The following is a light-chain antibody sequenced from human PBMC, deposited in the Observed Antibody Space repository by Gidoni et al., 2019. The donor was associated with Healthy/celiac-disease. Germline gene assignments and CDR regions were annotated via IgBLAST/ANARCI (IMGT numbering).Light chain of an antibody. J-gene: IGLJ3*02. CDR1: SSNIGSNY. V-gene: IGLV1-47*01. CDR3: AAWDDSLSGWV. Sequence: QSVLTQPPSSSGTPGQRVPISCSGSSSNIGSNYVFWYKQLPGTAPKLLIYRNNQRPSGVPDRFSVSKSGTSASLAISGLRSEDEADYYCAAWDDSLSGWVFGGGTKLTVL. CDR2: RNN.